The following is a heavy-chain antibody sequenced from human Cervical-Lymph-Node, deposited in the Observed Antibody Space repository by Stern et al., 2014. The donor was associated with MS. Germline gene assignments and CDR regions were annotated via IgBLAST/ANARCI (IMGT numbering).Heavy chain of an antibody. D-gene: IGHD2-21*02. CDR1: GYTLTEMS. J-gene: IGHJ6*02. V-gene: IGHV1-24*01. CDR3: ATHRGRVTYYYGLDV. Sequence: QVQLVQSGAEVKKPGASVKDSCKVSGYTLTEMSMHWVRQAPGKGLEWMGGYDPQHGETVYAQKIQGRVTMAEDRSTDTAYMELTSLRSDDTAVYYCATHRGRVTYYYGLDVWGQGTTVTVSS. CDR2: YDPQHGET.